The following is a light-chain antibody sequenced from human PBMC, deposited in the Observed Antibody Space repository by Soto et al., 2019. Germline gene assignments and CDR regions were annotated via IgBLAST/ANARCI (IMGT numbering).Light chain of an antibody. CDR2: RAS. CDR3: QQYNSYPLT. V-gene: IGKV1-5*03. CDR1: QSVNSW. J-gene: IGKJ3*01. Sequence: DIQMTQSPSTLSASVGDRVTITCRASQSVNSWLAWYQQKPGKVPNLLIYRASSLESGVPSRFSGSGSGTELTLTISSLQAADFATYYCQQYNSYPLTFGPGTKVDIK.